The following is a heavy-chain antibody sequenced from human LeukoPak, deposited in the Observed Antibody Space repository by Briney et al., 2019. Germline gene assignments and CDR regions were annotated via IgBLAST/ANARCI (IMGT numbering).Heavy chain of an antibody. CDR3: ARRKAKTPNYFDY. CDR1: GGSSRSGDYF. V-gene: IGHV4-30-4*01. Sequence: SQTLSLTCAVSGGSSRSGDYFWSWIRQPPGKGLEWIGHIHYSGNTYYNPSLKSRVSISVDTSKNQFSLKLSSVTAADTAVYYCARRKAKTPNYFDYWGQGALVTVSS. J-gene: IGHJ4*02. CDR2: IHYSGNT.